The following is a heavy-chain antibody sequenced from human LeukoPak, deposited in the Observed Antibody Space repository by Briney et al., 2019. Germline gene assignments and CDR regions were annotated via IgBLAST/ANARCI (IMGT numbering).Heavy chain of an antibody. Sequence: SETLSLTCTVSGGSISSSSYYWGWIRQPPGKGLEWIGSIYYSGSTYYNPSLKSRVTISVDTSKNQFSLKLSSVTAADTAVYYCARIRGYSYGPLAVMDYWGQGTLVTVSS. CDR3: ARIRGYSYGPLAVMDY. V-gene: IGHV4-39*07. CDR2: IYYSGST. J-gene: IGHJ4*02. CDR1: GGSISSSSYY. D-gene: IGHD5-18*01.